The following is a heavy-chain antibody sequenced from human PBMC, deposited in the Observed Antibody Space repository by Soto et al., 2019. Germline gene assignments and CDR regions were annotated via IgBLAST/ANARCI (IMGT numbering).Heavy chain of an antibody. V-gene: IGHV1-58*02. Sequence: QMQLVQSGPEVKKPGTSVKVSCKASGFTFTSSAMQWVRQARGQRLEWIGWIVVGSGNTNYAQKFPERVTITRDMSTSTAYMELTSLRSEATAVYYCAAPSSPREDYYYYDMDVWGKGTTVTVSS. CDR2: IVVGSGNT. J-gene: IGHJ6*03. CDR1: GFTFTSSA. D-gene: IGHD6-6*01. CDR3: AAPSSPREDYYYYDMDV.